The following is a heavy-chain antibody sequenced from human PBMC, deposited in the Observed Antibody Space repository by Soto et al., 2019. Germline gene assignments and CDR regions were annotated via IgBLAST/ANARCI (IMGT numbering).Heavy chain of an antibody. CDR1: GGSISNNY. CDR2: IYSGGNT. V-gene: IGHV4-59*13. CDR3: TTVRHPYWYFDL. J-gene: IGHJ2*01. Sequence: SETLSLTCTVSGGSISNNYWSWIRQSPGKGLEWIGHIYSGGNTNYNPSLKSRVSISVDTSKNQFSLNLGSLTAADSAVYYCTTVRHPYWYFDLWGRGTLVTVSS.